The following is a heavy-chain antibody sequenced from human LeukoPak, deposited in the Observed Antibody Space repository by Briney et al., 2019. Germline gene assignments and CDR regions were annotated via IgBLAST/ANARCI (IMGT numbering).Heavy chain of an antibody. CDR1: GFSFSGHW. CDR2: ISPTGSTT. J-gene: IGHJ4*02. V-gene: IGHV3-74*01. Sequence: EGSLRLSCTASGFSFSGHWMHWARQLPGKGLVWVSRISPTGSTTSYADSVKGRFTVSRDNAKNTLYLQVNNLRAEDTAVYYCARGPNSNWSGLDFWGQGTLLTVSS. D-gene: IGHD6-6*01. CDR3: ARGPNSNWSGLDF.